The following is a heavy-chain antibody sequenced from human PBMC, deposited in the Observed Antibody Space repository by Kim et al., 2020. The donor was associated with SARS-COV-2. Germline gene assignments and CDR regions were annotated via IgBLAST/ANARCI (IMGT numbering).Heavy chain of an antibody. J-gene: IGHJ3*02. CDR3: AKGGLYYYGSGSYSGAFDI. D-gene: IGHD3-10*01. CDR2: ISYDGSNK. Sequence: GGSLRLSCAASGFTFSSYAMHWVRQAPGKGLEWVAVISYDGSNKYYADSVKGRFTISRDNSKNTLYLQMNSLRAEDTAVYYCAKGGLYYYGSGSYSGAFDIWGQGTMVTVSS. CDR1: GFTFSSYA. V-gene: IGHV3-30*04.